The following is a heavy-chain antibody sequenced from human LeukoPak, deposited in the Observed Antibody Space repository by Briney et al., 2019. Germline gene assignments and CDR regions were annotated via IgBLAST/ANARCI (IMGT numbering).Heavy chain of an antibody. CDR2: IKSDGRT. J-gene: IGHJ6*04. Sequence: GGSLRLSCAASGFTLSSYWMHWVRQAPGKGLVWVSRIKSDGRTNYADSVKGRFTISRDNSKNTVYLQMNSLRAEDTAVYYCARDHNCGGDCYSGMDVWGKGITVTVSS. CDR3: ARDHNCGGDCYSGMDV. D-gene: IGHD2-21*01. V-gene: IGHV3-74*01. CDR1: GFTLSSYW.